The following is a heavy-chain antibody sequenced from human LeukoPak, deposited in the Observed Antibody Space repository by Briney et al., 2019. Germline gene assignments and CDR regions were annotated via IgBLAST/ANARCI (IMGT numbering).Heavy chain of an antibody. V-gene: IGHV3-7*03. CDR3: AREVAFFDY. CDR1: GFTFSSYW. J-gene: IGHJ4*02. CDR2: IKQDGSEK. Sequence: PGGSLRLSCATSGFTFSSYWMNWVRQAPGKGLEWVANIKQDGSEKYYVDSVKGRFTISRDNAKNSLYLQMNSLRDEDTAIYHCAREVAFFDYWGQGTLVTVSS. D-gene: IGHD5-12*01.